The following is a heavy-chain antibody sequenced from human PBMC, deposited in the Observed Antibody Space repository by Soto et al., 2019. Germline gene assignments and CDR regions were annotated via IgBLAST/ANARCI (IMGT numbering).Heavy chain of an antibody. CDR3: ARDEYYDSNNWFAS. CDR2: IYSTGST. V-gene: IGHV4-4*07. Sequence: SETLSLTCTVSGGSIKNYYWSWIRQPAGKGLEWIGRIYSTGSTNYNPSLKSRLTMSVDTSKNQFSLRLSSVTAADTAVYYCARDEYYDSNNWFASWGQGTLVTAPQ. CDR1: GGSIKNYY. J-gene: IGHJ5*01. D-gene: IGHD3-22*01.